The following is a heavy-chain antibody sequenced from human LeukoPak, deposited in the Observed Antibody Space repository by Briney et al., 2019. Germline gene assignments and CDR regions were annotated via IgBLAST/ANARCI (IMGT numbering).Heavy chain of an antibody. D-gene: IGHD4-23*01. V-gene: IGHV3-11*03. J-gene: IGHJ3*02. CDR2: ISSSSSYT. CDR1: GFTFSDYY. Sequence: GGSLRLSCAASGFTFSDYYMSWIRQAPGKGLEWLSYISSSSSYTNYADSVKGRFTISRDNAKNSLYLQMNSLRAEDTDVYSCAKFSATAVVTQQSVRYAFDIWGQGTMVTVSS. CDR3: AKFSATAVVTQQSVRYAFDI.